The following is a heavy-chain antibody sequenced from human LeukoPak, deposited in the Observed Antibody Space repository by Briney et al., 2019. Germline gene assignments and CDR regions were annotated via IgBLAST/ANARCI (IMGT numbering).Heavy chain of an antibody. Sequence: GGSLRLSCAASGFGFSSYAMHWVRQAPGKGLEWVAFIRHDGSHHYHGDSVKGRFTISRDNPKNTLYLEMTSLRPEDTAVYYCAKVRLLGALDDAFDVWGQGTMVTV. CDR2: IRHDGSHH. D-gene: IGHD3-16*01. CDR3: AKVRLLGALDDAFDV. CDR1: GFGFSSYA. J-gene: IGHJ3*01. V-gene: IGHV3-30*02.